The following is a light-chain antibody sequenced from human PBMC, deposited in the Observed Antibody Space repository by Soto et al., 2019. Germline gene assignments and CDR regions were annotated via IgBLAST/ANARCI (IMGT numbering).Light chain of an antibody. Sequence: QSVLTQPPSASGTPGQRVTISCSGSSSNIGSNTVNWYQQLPGTAPKLLIYSSNQRPSGVPDRFSGSKSGTSAPLAISGLQSEDEADYYCAAWDDSLNGVVFGGGTKLTVL. CDR1: SSNIGSNT. J-gene: IGLJ2*01. CDR2: SSN. CDR3: AAWDDSLNGVV. V-gene: IGLV1-44*01.